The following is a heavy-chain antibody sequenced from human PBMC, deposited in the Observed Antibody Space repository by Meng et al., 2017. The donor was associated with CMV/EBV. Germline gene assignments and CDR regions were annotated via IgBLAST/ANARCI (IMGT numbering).Heavy chain of an antibody. Sequence: GESLKISCAASGFTFSSYAMHWVRQAPGKGLEWVAVISYDGSNKYYADSVKGRFTISRDNSKNTLYLQMNSLRAEDTAVYYCARDGDCSSTSCYSYDFWSGYPPRGGGMDVWGQGTTVTVSS. J-gene: IGHJ6*02. V-gene: IGHV3-30-3*01. CDR3: ARDGDCSSTSCYSYDFWSGYPPRGGGMDV. CDR2: ISYDGSNK. D-gene: IGHD2-2*02. CDR1: GFTFSSYA.